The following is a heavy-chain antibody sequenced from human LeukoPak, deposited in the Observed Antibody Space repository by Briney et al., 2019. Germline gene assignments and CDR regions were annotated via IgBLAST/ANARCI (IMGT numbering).Heavy chain of an antibody. Sequence: GGSLRLSCSASGFTFSSYGMHWVRQAPGKGLEWVALMSFDGSSKYYADSVKGRFTISRDNSKNTLYLQMNSLRAEDTAVYYCAKGRYSGSGSYVYYYYGMDAWGQGTTVTVSS. CDR3: AKGRYSGSGSYVYYYYGMDA. J-gene: IGHJ6*02. CDR1: GFTFSSYG. V-gene: IGHV3-30*18. D-gene: IGHD3-10*01. CDR2: MSFDGSSK.